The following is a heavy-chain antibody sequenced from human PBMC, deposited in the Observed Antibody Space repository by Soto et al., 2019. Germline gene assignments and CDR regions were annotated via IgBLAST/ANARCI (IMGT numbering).Heavy chain of an antibody. D-gene: IGHD3-3*01. V-gene: IGHV3-48*02. J-gene: IGHJ4*02. CDR2: ISSSSSTI. CDR1: GFTFSSYS. CDR3: ARGSQRFLEWLLHVDY. Sequence: GGSLRLSCAASGFTFSSYSMNWVRQAPGKGLEWVSYISSSSSTIYYADSVKGRFTISRDNAKNSLYLQMNSLRDEDTAVYYYARGSQRFLEWLLHVDYWGQGTLVTVSS.